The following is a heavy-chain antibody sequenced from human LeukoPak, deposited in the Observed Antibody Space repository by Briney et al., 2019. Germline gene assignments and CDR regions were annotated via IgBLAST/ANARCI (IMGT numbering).Heavy chain of an antibody. J-gene: IGHJ6*03. CDR3: AKCYSGGWYSGEYYYYMDV. CDR2: ISGSGGST. Sequence: GGSLRLSCAASGFTFSSDGMTWVRQAPGKGLEWVSVISGSGGSTYYADSVKGRFTISRDNSKNTLFLQMNSLRVEDTAVYYCAKCYSGGWYSGEYYYYMDVWGKGTTVTVSS. CDR1: GFTFSSDG. V-gene: IGHV3-23*01. D-gene: IGHD6-19*01.